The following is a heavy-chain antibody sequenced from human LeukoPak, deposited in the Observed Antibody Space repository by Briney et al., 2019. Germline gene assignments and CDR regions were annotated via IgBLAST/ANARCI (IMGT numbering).Heavy chain of an antibody. D-gene: IGHD6-19*01. CDR1: GFTFSSYA. CDR2: ISGSGGST. Sequence: GGPLRLSCAASGFTFSSYAMSWVRQAPGKGLEWVSAISGSGGSTYYADSVKGRFTISRDNSKNTLYLQMNSLRAEDTAVYYCAKDQFGGSGWYYFDYWGQGTLVTVSS. V-gene: IGHV3-23*01. J-gene: IGHJ4*02. CDR3: AKDQFGGSGWYYFDY.